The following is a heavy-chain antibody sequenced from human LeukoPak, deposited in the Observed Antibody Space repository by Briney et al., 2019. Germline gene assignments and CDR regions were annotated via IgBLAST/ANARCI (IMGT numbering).Heavy chain of an antibody. CDR1: GFTFSSYA. CDR2: ISYDGSNK. J-gene: IGHJ1*01. CDR3: ARDRRQWLVLLYCQH. V-gene: IGHV3-30*04. D-gene: IGHD6-19*01. Sequence: GRSLRLSCAASGFTFSSYAMHWVRQPPGKGLEWVAVISYDGSNKYYADSVKGRFTISRDNSKNTLYLQMDSLRAEDTAVYDFARDRRQWLVLLYCQHWGEGTLVSVSS.